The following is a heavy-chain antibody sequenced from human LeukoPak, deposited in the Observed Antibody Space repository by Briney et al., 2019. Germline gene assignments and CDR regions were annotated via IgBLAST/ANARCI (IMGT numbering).Heavy chain of an antibody. CDR3: ATQQPNSDYDSNAFDI. D-gene: IGHD5-12*01. CDR2: FDPEDGET. J-gene: IGHJ3*02. CDR1: GYTLTELS. Sequence: ASVKVSCKVSGYTLTELSMHWVRQAPGKGLEWMGGFDPEDGETIYAQKFQGRVTMTEDTSTDTAYMELSSLRSEDTAVYYCATQQPNSDYDSNAFDIWGQGTMVTVSS. V-gene: IGHV1-24*01.